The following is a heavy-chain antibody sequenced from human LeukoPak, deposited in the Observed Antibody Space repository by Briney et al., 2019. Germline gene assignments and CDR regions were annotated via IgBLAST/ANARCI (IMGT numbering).Heavy chain of an antibody. D-gene: IGHD2-2*01. V-gene: IGHV3-74*01. Sequence: PGGSLRLSCAASGFTFGNSWVHWVRQAPGKGLVWVSLINADGTTTTYADSVKGRFTISRDNARNTVSLQMNSLTIEDTAVYYCVVVVVPPGSDGFDVWGQGTMIAVSS. CDR1: GFTFGNSW. CDR2: INADGTTT. CDR3: VVVVVPPGSDGFDV. J-gene: IGHJ3*01.